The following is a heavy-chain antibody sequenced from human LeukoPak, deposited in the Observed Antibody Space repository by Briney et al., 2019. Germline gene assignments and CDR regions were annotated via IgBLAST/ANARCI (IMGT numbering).Heavy chain of an antibody. V-gene: IGHV3-74*01. CDR2: IDSDGSTT. J-gene: IGHJ4*02. CDR1: GFNLSSYW. CDR3: ARGLTLLGYCSSTSCLMNY. D-gene: IGHD2-2*01. Sequence: GGSLRLSCAVSGFNLSSYWMHWVRQAPGKGLVWVSRIDSDGSTTDYADSVKGRFTISRDNANNTLYLQMNSLRAEDAGVYYCARGLTLLGYCSSTSCLMNYWGQGTLVTVSS.